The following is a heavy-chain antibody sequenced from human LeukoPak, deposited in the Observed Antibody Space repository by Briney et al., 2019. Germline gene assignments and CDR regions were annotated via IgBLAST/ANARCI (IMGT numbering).Heavy chain of an antibody. D-gene: IGHD3-16*01. V-gene: IGHV3-48*03. CDR1: GFTFSSYE. Sequence: GGSLRLSCAASGFTFSSYEMNWVRQAPGKGLEWVSYISSSGSTIYYADSVKGRFTISRDNAKNPLYLQMNSLRAEDTAVYYCARVHLPYDYVWGSYVGYYYYYMYVWGKGTTVTISS. J-gene: IGHJ6*03. CDR2: ISSSGSTI. CDR3: ARVHLPYDYVWGSYVGYYYYYMYV.